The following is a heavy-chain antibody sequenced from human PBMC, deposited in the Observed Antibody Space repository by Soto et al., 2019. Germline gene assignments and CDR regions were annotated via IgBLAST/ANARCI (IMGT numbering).Heavy chain of an antibody. CDR3: ARGRYGDY. V-gene: IGHV1-18*01. D-gene: IGHD1-1*01. Sequence: QVHLVQSGAEVKKPGASVKVACKASGYTFTSYGTTCVRQAPGQGLEWMGWISAHNGNTDYAQKLQGRVIVTRDTSTSTAYMELRSLISDDTSVYYCARGRYGDYWGQGALVTVSS. J-gene: IGHJ4*02. CDR2: ISAHNGNT. CDR1: GYTFTSYG.